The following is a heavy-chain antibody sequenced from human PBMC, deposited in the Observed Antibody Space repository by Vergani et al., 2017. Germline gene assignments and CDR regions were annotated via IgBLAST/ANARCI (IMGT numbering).Heavy chain of an antibody. CDR1: GFSFGNYA. D-gene: IGHD2-15*01. CDR3: ARGGKGIIVVVPSTHL. V-gene: IGHV3-30-3*01. J-gene: IGHJ4*02. Sequence: VQLVESGGGLVQPGGSLRLSCTASGFSFGNYAMHWVRQAPGKGLEWVGVISYDGTEKKYADSVNGRFTISRDNSKKLMSLQMNSLRVEDTAVYYCARGGKGIIVVVPSTHLWGQGAQVSVS. CDR2: ISYDGTEK.